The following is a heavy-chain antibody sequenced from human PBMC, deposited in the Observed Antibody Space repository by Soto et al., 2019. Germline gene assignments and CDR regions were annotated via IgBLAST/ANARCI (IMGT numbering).Heavy chain of an antibody. CDR3: ACNYYDRSGYSWYFDL. V-gene: IGHV3-33*01. Sequence: QVQLVESGGGVVQPGRSLRLSCAASGFTFSSYGMHWVRQAPGKGLEWVAVIWYDGSNKYYADSVKGRFTISRDNSKNTLYLQMNSLRAEDTAVYYCACNYYDRSGYSWYFDLWGRGTLVTVSS. J-gene: IGHJ2*01. CDR2: IWYDGSNK. CDR1: GFTFSSYG. D-gene: IGHD3-22*01.